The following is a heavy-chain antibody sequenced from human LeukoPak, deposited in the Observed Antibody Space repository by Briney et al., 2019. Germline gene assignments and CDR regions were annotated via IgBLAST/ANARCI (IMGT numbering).Heavy chain of an antibody. CDR3: ASGDSNYLPGVIDY. V-gene: IGHV4-59*01. CDR2: IYYSGST. D-gene: IGHD4-11*01. Sequence: SETLSLTCTVSGGSISSYYWSWIRQPPGKGLEWIGYIYYSGSTNYSPSLKSRVTISVDTSKNQFSLKLSSVTAADTAVYYCASGDSNYLPGVIDYWGQGTLVTVSS. J-gene: IGHJ4*02. CDR1: GGSISSYY.